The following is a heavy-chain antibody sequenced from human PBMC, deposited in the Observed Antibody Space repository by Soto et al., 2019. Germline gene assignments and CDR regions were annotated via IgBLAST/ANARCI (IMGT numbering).Heavy chain of an antibody. Sequence: GGSLRLSCAASGFTFSDYYMSWILQAPGKGLEWVSYISSSGSTIYYADSVKGRFTISRDNAKNSLYLQMNSLRAEDTAVYYCARGDNTYYDFWSGYSLGAFDIRGQGTMVTVSS. V-gene: IGHV3-11*01. CDR1: GFTFSDYY. CDR2: ISSSGSTI. J-gene: IGHJ3*02. D-gene: IGHD3-3*01. CDR3: ARGDNTYYDFWSGYSLGAFDI.